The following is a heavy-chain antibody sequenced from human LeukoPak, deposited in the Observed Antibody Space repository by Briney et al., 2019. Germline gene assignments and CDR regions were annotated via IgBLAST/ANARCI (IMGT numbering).Heavy chain of an antibody. Sequence: SETLSLTCSVSGGSISSGDYFWTWIRQPPGKGLEYIGYIYYSGTTYYNPSLKSRITMSVDMSANQFSLRLTSVSAADTAVYYCGRLHLTGTHRGFFDYWGQGILVTVSS. J-gene: IGHJ4*02. CDR3: GRLHLTGTHRGFFDY. V-gene: IGHV4-30-4*01. D-gene: IGHD1-20*01. CDR1: GGSISSGDYF. CDR2: IYYSGTT.